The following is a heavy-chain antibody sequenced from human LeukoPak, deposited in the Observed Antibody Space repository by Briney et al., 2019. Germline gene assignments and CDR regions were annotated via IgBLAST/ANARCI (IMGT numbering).Heavy chain of an antibody. D-gene: IGHD3-10*01. V-gene: IGHV3-66*01. CDR3: AKDPQPDYYYGSGSYFDY. J-gene: IGHJ4*02. CDR2: IYSGGST. Sequence: GGSLRLSCAASGFTASTNYMSWVRQAPGKGLEWLSIIYSGGSTYYADSVKGRFTISRDNSKNTVYLQMNSLRAEDTAVYYCAKDPQPDYYYGSGSYFDYWGQGTLVTVSS. CDR1: GFTASTNY.